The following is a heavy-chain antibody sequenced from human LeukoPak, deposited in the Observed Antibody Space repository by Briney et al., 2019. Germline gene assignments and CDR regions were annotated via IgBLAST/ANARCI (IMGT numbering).Heavy chain of an antibody. J-gene: IGHJ4*02. Sequence: PGGSLRLSCAGSGFIFNRYAKHWVRQAPGKGLEWVAVISHDGNRKYYADSVKGRFTVSRDNAKSTLYLQMDSLRPEDTAMYYCARGPPVDSSGYFYGSSDFDYWGPGSLVTVSS. CDR2: ISHDGNRK. CDR1: GFIFNRYA. CDR3: ARGPPVDSSGYFYGSSDFDY. V-gene: IGHV3-30*04. D-gene: IGHD3-22*01.